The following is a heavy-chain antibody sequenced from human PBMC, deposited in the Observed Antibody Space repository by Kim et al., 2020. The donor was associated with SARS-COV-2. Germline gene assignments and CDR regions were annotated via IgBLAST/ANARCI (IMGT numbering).Heavy chain of an antibody. J-gene: IGHJ5*02. V-gene: IGHV4-34*01. CDR2: INHSGST. D-gene: IGHD6-13*01. Sequence: SETLSLTCAVYGGSFSGYYWSWIRQPPGKGLEWIGEINHSGSTNYNPSLKSRVTISVDTSKNQFSLKLSSVTAADTAVYYCARGDTGYSSQKGWFDPWGQGALVTVSS. CDR3: ARGDTGYSSQKGWFDP. CDR1: GGSFSGYY.